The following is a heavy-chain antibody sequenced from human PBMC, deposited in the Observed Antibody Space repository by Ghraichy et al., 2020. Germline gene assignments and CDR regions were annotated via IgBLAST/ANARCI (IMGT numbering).Heavy chain of an antibody. CDR3: ARQWLDKYYYYYGMDV. D-gene: IGHD6-19*01. Sequence: SETLSLTCTISGGSISGSSYYWDWIRQPPGKGLEWIGSIYYSGRTYYNPSLKSRVTISVDTSKNQFSLKLRSVTAADTAVYYCARQWLDKYYYYYGMDVWGRGTTVTVSS. CDR2: IYYSGRT. J-gene: IGHJ6*02. V-gene: IGHV4-39*01. CDR1: GGSISGSSYY.